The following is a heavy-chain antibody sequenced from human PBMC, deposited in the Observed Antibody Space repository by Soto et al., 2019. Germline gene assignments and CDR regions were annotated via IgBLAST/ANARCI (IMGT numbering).Heavy chain of an antibody. V-gene: IGHV3-33*03. J-gene: IGHJ6*02. D-gene: IGHD1-1*01. Sequence: QMQLEESGGGVVQPGRSLRLSCVASGFTFSHYGMHWVRQAPGKGLEWVAVIWHHGGNKYYADSVKGRFTISRDNARNTLYLQMDSLRGEDTGVYYCVSGETQLERRPSYGKDVWGRGTTVIVSS. CDR1: GFTFSHYG. CDR3: VSGETQLERRPSYGKDV. CDR2: IWHHGGNK.